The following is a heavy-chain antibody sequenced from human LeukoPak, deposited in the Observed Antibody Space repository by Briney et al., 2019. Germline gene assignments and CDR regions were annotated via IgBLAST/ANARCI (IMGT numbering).Heavy chain of an antibody. CDR1: GYTFTSYY. CDR2: INPSGGST. J-gene: IGHJ5*02. D-gene: IGHD2-8*01. CDR3: ARDLLMVRPPNWFDP. Sequence: GASVKVSCKASGYTFTSYYMHWVRQAPGQGLEWVGIINPSGGSTSYAQKFQGRVTMTRDTSISTAYMELSRLRSDDTAVYYCARDLLMVRPPNWFDPWGQGTLVTVSS. V-gene: IGHV1-46*01.